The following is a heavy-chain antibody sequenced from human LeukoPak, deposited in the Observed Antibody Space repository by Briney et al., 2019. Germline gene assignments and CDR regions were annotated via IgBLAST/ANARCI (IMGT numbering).Heavy chain of an antibody. V-gene: IGHV3-30*18. J-gene: IGHJ4*02. CDR3: AKDLYSSGWALLDC. CDR1: RFTFSSYG. D-gene: IGHD6-19*01. CDR2: ISYDGSNK. Sequence: GGSLRLSCAASRFTFSSYGMHWVRQAPGKGLEWVALISYDGSNKYHADSVKGRFTISRDNSKNMLYLQMSSPRAEDTAVYYCAKDLYSSGWALLDCWGQGTLVTVSS.